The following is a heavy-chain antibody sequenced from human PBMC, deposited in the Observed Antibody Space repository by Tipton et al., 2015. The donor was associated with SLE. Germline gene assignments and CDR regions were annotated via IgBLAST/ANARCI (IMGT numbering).Heavy chain of an antibody. J-gene: IGHJ4*02. CDR3: ARIRPGHGDPFDF. Sequence: SLRLSCAASGFSFSSYVINWVRQRPGKGPEWLSGISGSGGSTYYADSVKGRFTISRDNSKSTLSLLMNSLTADDTAVYYCARIRPGHGDPFDFWGQGALVTVSS. D-gene: IGHD2-15*01. V-gene: IGHV3-23*01. CDR2: ISGSGGST. CDR1: GFSFSSYV.